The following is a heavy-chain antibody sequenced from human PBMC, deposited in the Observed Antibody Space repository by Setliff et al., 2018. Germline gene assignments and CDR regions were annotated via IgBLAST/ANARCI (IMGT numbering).Heavy chain of an antibody. CDR1: GGSFSGNY. CDR2: INHSGST. D-gene: IGHD3-22*01. Sequence: PSETLSLTCAVYGGSFSGNYWSWIRQPPGKGLEWIGEINHSGSTNHNPSLKSRVTISVDTSKNQFSLNLSSVTAADTAMYYCARDYYDSRGMSSSWFQGYFDYWGQGTLVTVS. J-gene: IGHJ4*02. V-gene: IGHV4-34*01. CDR3: ARDYYDSRGMSSSWFQGYFDY.